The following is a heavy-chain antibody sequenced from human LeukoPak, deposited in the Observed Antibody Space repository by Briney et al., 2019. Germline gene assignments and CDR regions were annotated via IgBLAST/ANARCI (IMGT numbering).Heavy chain of an antibody. J-gene: IGHJ5*02. CDR2: IYHSGST. V-gene: IGHV4-30-2*01. D-gene: IGHD6-19*01. CDR3: ARGVPGAGTAIDWFDP. Sequence: SETLSLTCTVSGGSISSGGYYWSWIRQPPGKGLEWIGYIYHSGSTNYNPSLKSRVTISVDKSKNQFSLKLSSVTAADTAVYYCARGVPGAGTAIDWFDPWGQGTLVTVSS. CDR1: GGSISSGGYY.